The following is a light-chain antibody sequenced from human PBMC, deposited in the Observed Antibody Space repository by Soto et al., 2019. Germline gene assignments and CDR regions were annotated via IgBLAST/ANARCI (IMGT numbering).Light chain of an antibody. CDR1: KLGDKY. V-gene: IGLV3-1*01. CDR2: QDI. Sequence: SYELTQPPSVSVSPGQTASITCSGDKLGDKYACWYQQKPGQSPVLVIYQDIKRPSGIPERFSGSNSGNTATLTISGTQAMDEADYYCQAWDYSTVVFVGGTKVTVL. CDR3: QAWDYSTVV. J-gene: IGLJ2*01.